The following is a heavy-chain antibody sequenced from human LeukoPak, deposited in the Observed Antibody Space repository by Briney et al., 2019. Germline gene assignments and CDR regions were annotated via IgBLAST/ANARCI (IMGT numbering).Heavy chain of an antibody. CDR3: AKDFESVVPYYGSGTDY. CDR1: GFSFSSYG. J-gene: IGHJ4*02. CDR2: ISYDGSNK. D-gene: IGHD3-10*01. Sequence: GGSLRLSCAASGFSFSSYGMHWVRQAPGKGLVWGAVISYDGSNKYYAGSVKGRFTISRDNSKNTLYLQMNSLRAEDTAVYYCAKDFESVVPYYGSGTDYWGQGTLVTVSS. V-gene: IGHV3-30*18.